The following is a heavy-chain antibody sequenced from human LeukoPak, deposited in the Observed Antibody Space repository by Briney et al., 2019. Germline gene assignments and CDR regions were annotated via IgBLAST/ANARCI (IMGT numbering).Heavy chain of an antibody. CDR3: ARHGLQLWLIGNWFDP. CDR2: IFHSGTT. D-gene: IGHD5-18*01. J-gene: IGHJ5*02. V-gene: IGHV4-30-4*07. CDR1: GVALSRGGYA. Sequence: PSETLSLTCAVSGVALSRGGYAWNWIRHPPGKGLEWIAYIFHSGTTYYNPSLKSPATISVDTSKNQFSLKLGSVTAADTAVYYCARHGLQLWLIGNWFDPWGQGTLVTVSS.